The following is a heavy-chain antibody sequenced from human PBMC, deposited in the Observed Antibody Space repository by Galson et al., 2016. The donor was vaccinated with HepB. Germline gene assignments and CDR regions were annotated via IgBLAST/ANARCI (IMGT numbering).Heavy chain of an antibody. CDR3: ARTEYYANSEGTSNPYYRRFDP. Sequence: SLRLSCAASGFTFSTFWMHWVRHAPGKGLVWVSRVNYDGRTTDYADSVKGRFTVSRDNAKNTLYLQMSKLRAEDSAVYFCARTEYYANSEGTSNPYYRRFDPWGQGTLVTVSS. J-gene: IGHJ5*02. D-gene: IGHD3-22*01. CDR1: GFTFSTFW. CDR2: VNYDGRTT. V-gene: IGHV3-74*01.